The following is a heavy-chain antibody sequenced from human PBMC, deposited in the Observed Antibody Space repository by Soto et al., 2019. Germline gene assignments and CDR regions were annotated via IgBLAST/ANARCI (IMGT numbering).Heavy chain of an antibody. Sequence: QRQLQESGPGLVKPSETLSLTCTVSGGSISSSSYYWGWIRQPPGKGLEWIGSIYYSGSTYYNPSLKSRVTISVDTSKNQFSLKLSSVTAADTAVYYCARHVAGYSSGLDYWGQGTLVTVSS. CDR3: ARHVAGYSSGLDY. CDR2: IYYSGST. V-gene: IGHV4-39*01. J-gene: IGHJ4*02. D-gene: IGHD6-19*01. CDR1: GGSISSSSYY.